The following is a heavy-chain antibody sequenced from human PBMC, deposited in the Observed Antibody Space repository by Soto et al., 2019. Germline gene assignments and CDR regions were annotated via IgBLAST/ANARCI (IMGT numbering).Heavy chain of an antibody. CDR1: GFTFSSYW. Sequence: PGGSLRLSCAASGFTFSSYWMGWVRQAPGKGLEWVANIKQDGSEKYYVDSVKSRFTISRDNAKNSLYLQMNSLRAEDTAVYYCARERLAAAGRYYYYGMDVWGQGTTVTVSS. D-gene: IGHD6-13*01. CDR2: IKQDGSEK. CDR3: ARERLAAAGRYYYYGMDV. V-gene: IGHV3-7*03. J-gene: IGHJ6*02.